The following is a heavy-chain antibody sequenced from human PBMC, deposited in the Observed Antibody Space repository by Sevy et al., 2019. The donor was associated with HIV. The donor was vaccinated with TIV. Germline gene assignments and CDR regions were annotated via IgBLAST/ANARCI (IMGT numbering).Heavy chain of an antibody. CDR3: ARVTRSYYGMDV. V-gene: IGHV4-59*01. D-gene: IGHD3-3*01. Sequence: SETLSLTCTVSGGSISSYYWSWIRQPPGKGLEWIGYIYYSGSTNYNPSLKSRVTISVETSKNQFSLKLSSVTAADTAVYYCARVTRSYYGMDVWGQGTTVTVSS. CDR2: IYYSGST. J-gene: IGHJ6*02. CDR1: GGSISSYY.